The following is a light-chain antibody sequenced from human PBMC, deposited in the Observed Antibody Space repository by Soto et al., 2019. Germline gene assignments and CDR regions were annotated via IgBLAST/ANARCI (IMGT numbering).Light chain of an antibody. V-gene: IGKV3-20*01. J-gene: IGKJ4*01. Sequence: EIVLTQSPGTLSLSSGERATLSCRASQSVRSNYLAWYQQKPGQAPRLLIYGASSRATGIPDRFSGSGSGTDFTHTISRLEPEDFAVYYCQQYASSPLTFGGGTKVEIK. CDR3: QQYASSPLT. CDR1: QSVRSNY. CDR2: GAS.